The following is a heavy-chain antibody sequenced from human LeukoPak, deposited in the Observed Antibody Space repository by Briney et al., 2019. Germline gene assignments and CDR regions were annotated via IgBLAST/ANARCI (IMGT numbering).Heavy chain of an antibody. CDR1: GFTFNSYA. CDR2: ISGSGGST. J-gene: IGHJ4*03. D-gene: IGHD6-13*01. V-gene: IGHV3-23*01. Sequence: GGSLRLSCAASGFTFNSYAMNWVRQAPGKGLEWVSAISGSGGSTYYADSVKGRFTISRDNSKNTLYLQMNSLRAEDTAVYYCAKDYLPYSSSWYFDYWGQGTMVTVSS. CDR3: AKDYLPYSSSWYFDY.